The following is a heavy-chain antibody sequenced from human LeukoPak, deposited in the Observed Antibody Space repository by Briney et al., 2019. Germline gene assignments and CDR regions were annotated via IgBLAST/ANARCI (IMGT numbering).Heavy chain of an antibody. CDR1: GGSINSSSYY. CDR3: ARLGDIVVVPAAIPDY. V-gene: IGHV4-39*01. Sequence: SETLSLTCTVSGGSINSSSYYWGWIRQPPGKGLEWIGSIYYSGSTYYNPSLKSRVTISVDTSKNQFSLKLSSVTAAATAVYYCARLGDIVVVPAAIPDYWGQGTLVTVSS. J-gene: IGHJ4*02. D-gene: IGHD2-2*02. CDR2: IYYSGST.